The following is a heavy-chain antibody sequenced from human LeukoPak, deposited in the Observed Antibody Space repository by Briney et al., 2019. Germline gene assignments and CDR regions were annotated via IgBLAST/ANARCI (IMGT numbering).Heavy chain of an antibody. V-gene: IGHV1-46*01. CDR1: GYTXTSQY. CDR3: AREMATSTRPFDY. CDR2: INPSGGST. J-gene: IGHJ4*02. D-gene: IGHD5-24*01. Sequence: GASVKVPCKASGYTXTSQYMHCVRQAPGQGLETMGIINPSGGSTSYAQKFQGRVTMTRDTSTSTVYMELSSLRSEDTAVYYCAREMATSTRPFDYWGQGTLVTVSS.